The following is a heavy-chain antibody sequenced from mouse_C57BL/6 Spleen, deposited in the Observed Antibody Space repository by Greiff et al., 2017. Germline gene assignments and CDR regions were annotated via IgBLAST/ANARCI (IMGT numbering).Heavy chain of an antibody. CDR3: ARSGPYYFDY. CDR2: IVPEDGEP. V-gene: IGHV14-2*01. D-gene: IGHD3-1*01. Sequence: VQLKESGAELVKPGASVKLSCTASGFNIKDYYLHWVKQRTEQGLEWIGRIVPEDGEPKYAPKFQGKATITADTSSTTAYLQLSSLPSEDTAVYYCARSGPYYFDYWGQGTTLTVSS. J-gene: IGHJ2*01. CDR1: GFNIKDYY.